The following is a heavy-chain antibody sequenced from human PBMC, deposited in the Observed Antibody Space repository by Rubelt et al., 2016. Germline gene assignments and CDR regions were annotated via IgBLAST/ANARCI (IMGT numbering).Heavy chain of an antibody. CDR3: ARDLSLGTGYFDY. D-gene: IGHD1-26*01. J-gene: IGHJ4*02. CDR1: GFTFSSYS. Sequence: CAASGFTFSSYSMNWVRQAPGKGLEWVSSISSSSSYIYYADSVKGRFTISRDNAKNSLYLQMNSLRAEDTAVYYCARDLSLGTGYFDYWGQGTLVTVSS. CDR2: ISSSSSYI. V-gene: IGHV3-21*01.